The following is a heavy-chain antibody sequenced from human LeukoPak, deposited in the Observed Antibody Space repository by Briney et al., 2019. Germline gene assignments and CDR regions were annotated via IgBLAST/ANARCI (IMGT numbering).Heavy chain of an antibody. CDR3: ARIRITMVRGVLYYYYGMDV. V-gene: IGHV4-59*01. J-gene: IGHJ6*02. Sequence: SETLSLTCTVSGGSISSYYWSWIRQPPGKGLEWIGYIYYSGSTNYNPSLKSRVTISVDTSKNQFSLKLSSVTAADTAVYYCARIRITMVRGVLYYYYGMDVWGQGTTVTVSS. D-gene: IGHD3-10*01. CDR2: IYYSGST. CDR1: GGSISSYY.